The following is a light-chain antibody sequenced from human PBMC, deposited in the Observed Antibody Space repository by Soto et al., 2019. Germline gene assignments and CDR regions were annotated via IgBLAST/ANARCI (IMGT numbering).Light chain of an antibody. J-gene: IGKJ2*01. CDR3: QQYDNLPYT. CDR2: DAS. V-gene: IGKV1-33*01. CDR1: QDISNY. Sequence: DIQMTQSPSSLSASVGDRVTITCQASQDISNYLNWYQQKPGKAPKLLIYDASNLETGVPSRFSGSGFGTDFTFTISSLQPEDIATYYCQQYDNLPYTFGQGTKVDIK.